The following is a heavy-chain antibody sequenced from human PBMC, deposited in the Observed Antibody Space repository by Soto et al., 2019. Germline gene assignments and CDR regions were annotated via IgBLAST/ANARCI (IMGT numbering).Heavy chain of an antibody. D-gene: IGHD3-16*02. CDR2: IDHSGST. CDR3: ARRVGVILSFYYYGMDV. CDR1: GGSFSGYY. J-gene: IGHJ6*02. Sequence: SETLSLTCAVYGGSFSGYYWSWIRQPPGKGLEWIGEIDHSGSTNYNPSLKSRVTISVDTSKNQFSLKLSSVTAADTAVYYCARRVGVILSFYYYGMDVWGQGTTVTVSS. V-gene: IGHV4-34*01.